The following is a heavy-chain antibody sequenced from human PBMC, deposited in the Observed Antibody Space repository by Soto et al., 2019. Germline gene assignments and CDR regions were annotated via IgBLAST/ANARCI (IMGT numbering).Heavy chain of an antibody. CDR1: GGSISSGGYY. V-gene: IGHV4-31*03. CDR3: ARDHGVVTAADYYYYGMDV. Sequence: QVQLQESGPGLVKPSQTLSLTCTVSGGSISSGGYYWSWIRQHPGKVLEWIGYIYYSGSTYYTPSLKSRVTISVDPSKNQFSLKLSSVTAADTAVYYCARDHGVVTAADYYYYGMDVWGQGTTVTVSS. CDR2: IYYSGST. D-gene: IGHD2-21*02. J-gene: IGHJ6*02.